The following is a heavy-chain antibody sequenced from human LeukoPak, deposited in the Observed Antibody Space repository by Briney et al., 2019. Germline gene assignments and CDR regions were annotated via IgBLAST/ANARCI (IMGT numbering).Heavy chain of an antibody. Sequence: GGSLRLSCAASGFTFSSYWMSWVRQAPGKGLEWVANIKQDGSEKYYVDSVKGRFTISRDNAKNSLYLQMNSLRAEDTAVYYCARVYGEYQLLRLYYYYYYMDVWGKGTTVTVSS. V-gene: IGHV3-7*01. CDR1: GFTFSSYW. CDR2: IKQDGSEK. D-gene: IGHD2-2*01. CDR3: ARVYGEYQLLRLYYYYYYMDV. J-gene: IGHJ6*03.